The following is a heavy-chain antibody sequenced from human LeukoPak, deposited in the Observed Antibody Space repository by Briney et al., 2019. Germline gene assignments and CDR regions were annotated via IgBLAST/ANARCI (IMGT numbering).Heavy chain of an antibody. Sequence: GGSLRLPCAASGFTFSSYAMTWVRQAPGKGLEWVSTISGSVGSTYYADSVKGRFTISRDNSKNTLYLQMNSLRAEHTAVYYCAKTPYYDILTGYSAYYFDYWGQGTLVTVSS. J-gene: IGHJ4*02. CDR1: GFTFSSYA. V-gene: IGHV3-23*01. CDR2: ISGSVGST. D-gene: IGHD3-9*01. CDR3: AKTPYYDILTGYSAYYFDY.